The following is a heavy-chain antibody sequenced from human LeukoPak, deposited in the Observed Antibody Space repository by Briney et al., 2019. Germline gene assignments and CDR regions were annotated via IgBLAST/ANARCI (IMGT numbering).Heavy chain of an antibody. J-gene: IGHJ4*02. D-gene: IGHD3-10*01. V-gene: IGHV3-21*01. CDR1: GFNFESYS. Sequence: GGSLRLSCAASGFNFESYSMNWVRQAPGKGLEWVSSISFSGSYIYYAASVKGQFTISRDNAKNSLYLQLNSLRAEDTAVYYCARDTYGSGSYYNAPLDYWGQGILVTVSS. CDR3: ARDTYGSGSYYNAPLDY. CDR2: ISFSGSYI.